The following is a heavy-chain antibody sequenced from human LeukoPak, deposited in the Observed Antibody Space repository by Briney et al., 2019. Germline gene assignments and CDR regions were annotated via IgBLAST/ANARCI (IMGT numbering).Heavy chain of an antibody. J-gene: IGHJ4*02. V-gene: IGHV1-18*01. D-gene: IGHD6-19*01. CDR1: GYTFTSYG. CDR2: ISAYNGNT. Sequence: GASVKVSCKASGYTFTSYGISWVRQAPGQGLEWMGWISAYNGNTNYAQKLQGRVTMTTDTSTSTAYMELRSLRSDDTAVYYCARGGVGQWLVRIEYYFDYGGKETLVTVSS. CDR3: ARGGVGQWLVRIEYYFDY.